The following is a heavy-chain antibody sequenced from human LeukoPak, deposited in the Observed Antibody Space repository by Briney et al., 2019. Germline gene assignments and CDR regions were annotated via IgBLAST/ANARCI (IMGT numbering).Heavy chain of an antibody. CDR2: IYHSGST. CDR1: GYSISSAYY. J-gene: IGHJ4*02. D-gene: IGHD3-10*01. V-gene: IGHV4-38-2*02. CDR3: AGLSSAALDY. Sequence: PSETLSLTCTVSGYSISSAYYWGWIRQPPGKGLEWIGSIYHSGSTYYNPSLKSRVTISVDTSKNQFSLKLSSVTAADTAVYYCAGLSSAALDYWGQGTLVTVSS.